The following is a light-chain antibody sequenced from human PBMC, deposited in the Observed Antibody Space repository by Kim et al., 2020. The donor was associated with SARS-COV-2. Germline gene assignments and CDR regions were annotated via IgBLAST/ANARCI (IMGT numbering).Light chain of an antibody. CDR3: QQSYSTLLT. J-gene: IGKJ4*01. CDR2: AAS. V-gene: IGKV1-39*01. CDR1: QSISSY. Sequence: DIQMTQSPSSLSASVGDRVTITCRASQSISSYLNWYQQKPGKAPKLLIYAASSLQSGVPSRFSGSGSGTDFTLTISSLQPEDFATCYCQQSYSTLLTFGGGTKVDIK.